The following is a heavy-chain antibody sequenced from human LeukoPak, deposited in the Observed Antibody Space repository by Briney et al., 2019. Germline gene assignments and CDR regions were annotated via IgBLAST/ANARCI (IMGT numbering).Heavy chain of an antibody. D-gene: IGHD3-22*01. CDR3: ASLTHYDSRSFAFDI. Sequence: PGGSLRLSCAASGFTFSSYWMHWVRQAPGKGLAWVSCIKSDRSSTTYADSVKGRFTISRDNAKNTLHLQMNSLRAVDTALYYCASLTHYDSRSFAFDIWGQGTLVAVSS. CDR1: GFTFSSYW. CDR2: IKSDRSST. J-gene: IGHJ3*02. V-gene: IGHV3-74*03.